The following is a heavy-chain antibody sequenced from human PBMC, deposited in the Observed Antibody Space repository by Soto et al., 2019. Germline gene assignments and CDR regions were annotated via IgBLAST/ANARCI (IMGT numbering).Heavy chain of an antibody. CDR2: VIPNIGTT. CDR1: GGTSSTYA. Sequence: SVKVSCKAPGGTSSTYAISWVRQAPGQGLEWMGGVIPNIGTTNYAQKFQGRVTMTADASTSTAYMELRSLRSDDTAVYYCARDLSGLLWFGELLSSPNYFDYWGQGTLVTVSS. D-gene: IGHD3-10*01. CDR3: ARDLSGLLWFGELLSSPNYFDY. V-gene: IGHV1-69*13. J-gene: IGHJ4*02.